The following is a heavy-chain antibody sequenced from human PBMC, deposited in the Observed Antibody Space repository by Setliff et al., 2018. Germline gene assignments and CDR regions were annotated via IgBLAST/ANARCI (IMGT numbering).Heavy chain of an antibody. CDR1: GLTFSHAW. CDR3: TSAKLERRTGHHYYMDV. CDR2: IRSRNDGGTT. V-gene: IGHV3-15*01. J-gene: IGHJ6*03. D-gene: IGHD1-1*01. Sequence: GGSLRLSCAASGLTFSHAWMTWVRQSPGKGLEWVGRIRSRNDGGTTDYAAPVKGRFTFSRDDSKNTLYLQMNNLKTEDTATYYCTSAKLERRTGHHYYMDVWGGGTTVTVSS.